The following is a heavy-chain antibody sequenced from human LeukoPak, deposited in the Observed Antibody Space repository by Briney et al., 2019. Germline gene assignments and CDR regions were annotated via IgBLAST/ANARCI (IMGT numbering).Heavy chain of an antibody. V-gene: IGHV3-21*01. CDR1: GFTFSTYS. CDR2: IDTTTSYI. CDR3: ARGRSITLLRGVAMSDGFDI. Sequence: PGGSLRLSCAASGFTFSTYSMNWVRQAPGKGLEWVSFIDTTTSYIYYGDSVKGRFTISRDNAKNSLYIQMNGLRAEDTAVYYCARGRSITLLRGVAMSDGFDIWGQGAMVTVSS. D-gene: IGHD3-10*01. J-gene: IGHJ3*02.